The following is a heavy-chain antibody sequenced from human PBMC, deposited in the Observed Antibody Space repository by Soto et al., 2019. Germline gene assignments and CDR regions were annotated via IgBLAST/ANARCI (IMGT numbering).Heavy chain of an antibody. J-gene: IGHJ6*02. CDR1: GGTFSSYA. Sequence: WASVKVSCKASGGTFSSYAISWVRQAPGQGLEWMGGIIPIFGTANYAQKFQGRVTITADESTSTAYMELSSLRSEDTAVYYCANYCSSTSCYTGSDYYYYGMDVWGQGTTVTVSS. V-gene: IGHV1-69*13. D-gene: IGHD2-2*02. CDR2: IIPIFGTA. CDR3: ANYCSSTSCYTGSDYYYYGMDV.